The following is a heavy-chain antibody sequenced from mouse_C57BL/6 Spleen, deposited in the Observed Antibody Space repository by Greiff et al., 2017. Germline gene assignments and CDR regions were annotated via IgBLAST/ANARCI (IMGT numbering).Heavy chain of an antibody. CDR3: ASWIYYGNYQGSY. D-gene: IGHD2-1*01. Sequence: QVQLQQSGAELARPGASVKLSCKASGYTFTSYGISWVKQRTGQGLEWIGEIYPRSGNTYYNETFKGKSTLTADKSSSTAYMELRSLKSEDSAVYFCASWIYYGNYQGSYWGQGTLVTVSA. J-gene: IGHJ3*01. CDR2: IYPRSGNT. V-gene: IGHV1-81*01. CDR1: GYTFTSYG.